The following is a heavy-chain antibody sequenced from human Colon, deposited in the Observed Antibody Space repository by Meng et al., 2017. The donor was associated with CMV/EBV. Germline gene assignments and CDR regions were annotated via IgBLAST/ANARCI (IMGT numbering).Heavy chain of an antibody. CDR2: IYYSGNT. Sequence: SETLSLTCTVSGGSIKNNNYYWGWIRQPPGKGLEWIGNIYYSGNTYYNPSLKSRVTISVDTSKNQFSLKLTAVTAADTALYYCVRDFANIGARRDYWGQGTLVTVSS. CDR1: GGSIKNNNYY. CDR3: VRDFANIGARRDY. D-gene: IGHD6-6*01. V-gene: IGHV4-39*07. J-gene: IGHJ4*02.